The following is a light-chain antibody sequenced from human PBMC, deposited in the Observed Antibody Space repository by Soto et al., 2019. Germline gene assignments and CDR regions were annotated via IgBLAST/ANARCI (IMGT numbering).Light chain of an antibody. CDR3: QQYNSYSRT. J-gene: IGKJ1*01. V-gene: IGKV1-5*03. CDR1: QSISIW. CDR2: KAS. Sequence: DIPMTQSPSTLSASVGDRVTITCRASQSISIWLAWYQQTPGKAPKLLIYKASSLQSGVPSRFSGSGSGTEFTLTISSLQPDDFATYYCQQYNSYSRTFGQGTKVEIK.